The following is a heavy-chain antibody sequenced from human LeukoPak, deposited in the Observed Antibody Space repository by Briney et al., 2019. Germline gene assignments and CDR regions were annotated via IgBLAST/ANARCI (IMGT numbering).Heavy chain of an antibody. CDR2: IKQDGSEK. V-gene: IGHV3-7*01. CDR3: ARDHDYYDSSGYFYYFDY. J-gene: IGHJ4*02. Sequence: GGSLRLSCAASGFTFSSYWMSWVRLAPGKGLEWVANIKQDGSEKYYVDSVKGRFTISRDNAKNSLYLQMNSLRAEDTAVYYCARDHDYYDSSGYFYYFDYWGQGTLVTVSS. CDR1: GFTFSSYW. D-gene: IGHD3-22*01.